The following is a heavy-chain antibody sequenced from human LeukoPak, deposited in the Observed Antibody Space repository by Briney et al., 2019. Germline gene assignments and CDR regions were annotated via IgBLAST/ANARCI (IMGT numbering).Heavy chain of an antibody. CDR1: GFSFSNYA. CDR3: AKSFSGSYGDAFDI. CDR2: ISGSGDST. D-gene: IGHD1-26*01. V-gene: IGHV3-23*01. Sequence: GGSLRLSCAASGFSFSNYAMGWVRQAPGKGLEWVSAISGSGDSTYYADSVKGRFTLSRDNSKNTLYLQMNSLRAEDTAVYYCAKSFSGSYGDAFDIWGQGTMVTVSS. J-gene: IGHJ3*02.